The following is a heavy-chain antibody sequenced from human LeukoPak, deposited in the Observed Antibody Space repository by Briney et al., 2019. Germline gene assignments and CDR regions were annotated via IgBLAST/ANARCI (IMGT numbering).Heavy chain of an antibody. CDR3: AREYDSSGYYPNWFDP. Sequence: ASVKVSCKASGGTFSSYAISWVRQAPGQGLEWMGGIIPIFGTANYAQKFQGRVTITTDESTSTAYMELSSLRSEDTAVYYCAREYDSSGYYPNWFDPWGQGTLVTVSS. D-gene: IGHD3-22*01. V-gene: IGHV1-69*05. J-gene: IGHJ5*02. CDR2: IIPIFGTA. CDR1: GGTFSSYA.